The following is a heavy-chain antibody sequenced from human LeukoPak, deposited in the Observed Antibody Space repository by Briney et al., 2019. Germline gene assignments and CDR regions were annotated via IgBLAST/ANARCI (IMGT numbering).Heavy chain of an antibody. D-gene: IGHD1-26*01. Sequence: GGSLRLSCAASGFTFSTYAMNWVRQAPGKGLEWVSAISGSAAGTYYADSVRGRFTISRDNSKNTLYLQMNSLRAGDTAKYYCAKEGQSIVGGTTFIDGGGQGTPVTVSA. CDR1: GFTFSTYA. CDR2: ISGSAAGT. V-gene: IGHV3-23*01. CDR3: AKEGQSIVGGTTFIDG. J-gene: IGHJ1*01.